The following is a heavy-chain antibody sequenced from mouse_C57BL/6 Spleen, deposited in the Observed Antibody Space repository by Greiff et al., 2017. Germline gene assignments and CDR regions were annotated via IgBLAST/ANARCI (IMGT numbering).Heavy chain of an antibody. J-gene: IGHJ3*01. V-gene: IGHV3-1*01. Sequence: EVKLMESGPGMVKPSQSLSLTCTVTGYSITSGYDWHWIRHFPGNKLEWMGYISYSGSTNYNPSLKSRISITHDTSKNHFFLKLNSGTTEDTATYYCASRGYSSSYGWFAYWGQGTLVTVSA. CDR1: GYSITSGYD. CDR2: ISYSGST. D-gene: IGHD1-1*01. CDR3: ASRGYSSSYGWFAY.